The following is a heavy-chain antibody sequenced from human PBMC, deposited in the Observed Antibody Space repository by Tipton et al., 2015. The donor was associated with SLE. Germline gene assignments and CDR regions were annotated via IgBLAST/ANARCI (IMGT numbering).Heavy chain of an antibody. CDR3: ARVPGDFWSGYLDY. J-gene: IGHJ4*02. Sequence: SLRLSCAASGFTFSSYGMHWVRQAPGKGLEWVAVIWYDGSNKYYADSVKGRFTISRDNSKNTLYLQMNSLRAEDTAVYYCARVPGDFWSGYLDYWGQGTLVTVSS. CDR2: IWYDGSNK. D-gene: IGHD3-3*01. CDR1: GFTFSSYG. V-gene: IGHV3-33*01.